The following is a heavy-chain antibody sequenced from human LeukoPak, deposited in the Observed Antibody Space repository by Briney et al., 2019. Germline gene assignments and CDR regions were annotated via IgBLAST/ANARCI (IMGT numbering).Heavy chain of an antibody. CDR1: GVSFSGYY. J-gene: IGHJ6*03. D-gene: IGHD3-3*01. V-gene: IGHV4-34*01. Sequence: PSETLSLTCAVYGVSFSGYYWSWIRQPPGKGLEWIGEINHSGSTNYNPSLKSRVTISVDTSKNQFSLKLSSVTAADTAVYYCAREIGVTPSYYYYYMDVWGKGTTVTVSS. CDR2: INHSGST. CDR3: AREIGVTPSYYYYYMDV.